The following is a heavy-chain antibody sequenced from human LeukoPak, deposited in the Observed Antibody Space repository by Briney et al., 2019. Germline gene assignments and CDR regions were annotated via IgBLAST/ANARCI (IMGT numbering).Heavy chain of an antibody. CDR3: ATIERSGWYVSY. J-gene: IGHJ4*02. Sequence: SETLSLTCTVSGGSISSYYWSWIRQPPGKGLEWIGYIYYSGSTNYNPSLKSRVTISVDTSENQFSLKLSSVTAADTAVYYCATIERSGWYVSYWGQGTLVTVSS. CDR1: GGSISSYY. CDR2: IYYSGST. V-gene: IGHV4-59*01. D-gene: IGHD6-19*01.